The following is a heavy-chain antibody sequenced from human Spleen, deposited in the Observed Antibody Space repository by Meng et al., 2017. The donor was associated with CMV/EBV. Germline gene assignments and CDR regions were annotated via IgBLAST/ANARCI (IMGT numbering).Heavy chain of an antibody. CDR2: IIPIFGTA. D-gene: IGHD3-10*01. CDR1: GYSFTSYY. V-gene: IGHV1-69*05. CDR3: ARDKRNYYGSGMPGWFDP. Sequence: SVKVSCKASGYSFTSYYMHWVRQAPGQGLEWMGGIIPIFGTANYAQKFQGRVTITTDESTSTAYMELSSLRSEDTAVYYCARDKRNYYGSGMPGWFDPWGQGTLVTVSS. J-gene: IGHJ5*02.